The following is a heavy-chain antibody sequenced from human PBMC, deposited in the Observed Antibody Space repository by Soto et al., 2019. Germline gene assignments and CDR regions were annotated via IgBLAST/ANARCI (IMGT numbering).Heavy chain of an antibody. D-gene: IGHD3-3*01. CDR3: ARLPKYYDFWSGYGIRGGMDV. CDR2: IYPGDSDT. J-gene: IGHJ6*02. Sequence: DSLTISRKGSGYSFTSYWIGLVRQMPGKGLEWMGIIYPGDSDTRYSPSFQGQVTISADKSISTAYLQWSSLKASDTAMYYCARLPKYYDFWSGYGIRGGMDVWGQGTTVTVSS. V-gene: IGHV5-51*01. CDR1: GYSFTSYW.